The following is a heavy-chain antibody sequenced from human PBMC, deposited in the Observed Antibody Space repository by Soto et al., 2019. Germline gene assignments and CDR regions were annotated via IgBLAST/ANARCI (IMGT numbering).Heavy chain of an antibody. J-gene: IGHJ4*02. CDR2: ISYDGSNK. Sequence: PGGSLRLSCAASGFTFSSYAMHWVRQAPGKGLEWVAVISYDGSNKYYADSVKGRFTISRDNSKNTLYLQMNSLRAEDTAVYYCARDTTMIVVVSPIDYWGQGTLVTASS. V-gene: IGHV3-30-3*01. CDR3: ARDTTMIVVVSPIDY. CDR1: GFTFSSYA. D-gene: IGHD3-22*01.